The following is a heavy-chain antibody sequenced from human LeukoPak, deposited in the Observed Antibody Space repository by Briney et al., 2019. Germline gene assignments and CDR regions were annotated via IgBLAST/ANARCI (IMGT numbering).Heavy chain of an antibody. Sequence: GASVKVSCKASGYTFTGYYMHWVRQAPGQGLEWMGWINPNSGGTNYAQKFQGRVTMTRDTSISTAYMELSRLRSDDTAVYYCARGMTTVTTGGFRYYYYYYMDVWGKGTTVTVSS. D-gene: IGHD4-17*01. V-gene: IGHV1-2*02. J-gene: IGHJ6*03. CDR2: INPNSGGT. CDR3: ARGMTTVTTGGFRYYYYYYMDV. CDR1: GYTFTGYY.